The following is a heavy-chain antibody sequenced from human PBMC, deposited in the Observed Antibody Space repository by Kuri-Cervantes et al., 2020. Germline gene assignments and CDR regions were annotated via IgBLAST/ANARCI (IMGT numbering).Heavy chain of an antibody. CDR2: IYHSGST. CDR3: TKGLGV. D-gene: IGHD3-10*01. J-gene: IGHJ1*01. CDR1: GYSISSCYY. V-gene: IGHV4-38-2*01. Sequence: SETLSLTCAVSGYSISSCYYWGWIRQPPGKGLEWIGSIYHSGSTYYNPSLKSGVTISVDTSKNQLSLKLSSVTGADTAVYYCTKGLGVWGQGTLVTVSS.